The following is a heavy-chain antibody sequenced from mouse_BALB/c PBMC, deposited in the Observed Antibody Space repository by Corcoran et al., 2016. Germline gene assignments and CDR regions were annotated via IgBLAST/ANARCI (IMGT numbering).Heavy chain of an antibody. CDR3: VREGLGRGFAY. CDR1: GYTFTDYN. Sequence: EVLLQQSGPELVKPGASVKIPCKASGYTFTDYNMDWVKQSHGKSLEWIGDINPNNGGTIYNQKFKGKATLTVDKSSSTAYMELRSLTSEDTAVYYCVREGLGRGFAYWGQGTLVTVSA. CDR2: INPNNGGT. V-gene: IGHV1-18*01. J-gene: IGHJ3*01. D-gene: IGHD4-1*01.